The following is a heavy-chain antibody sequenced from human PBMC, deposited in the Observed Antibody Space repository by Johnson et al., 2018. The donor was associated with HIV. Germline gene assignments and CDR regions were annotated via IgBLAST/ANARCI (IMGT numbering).Heavy chain of an antibody. V-gene: IGHV3-30-3*01. CDR1: GFTFSSYA. Sequence: VQLVESGGGVVQPGRSLRISCAASGFTFSSYAMHWVRQAPDKGLEWVAVISYDGSNRHYRDSVKGRFTISRDSSKNTLYLQMDSLRGEDTAIYYCARAGGSDSSGWYDAFDIWGQGTMVTVSS. CDR3: ARAGGSDSSGWYDAFDI. J-gene: IGHJ3*02. CDR2: ISYDGSNR. D-gene: IGHD6-19*01.